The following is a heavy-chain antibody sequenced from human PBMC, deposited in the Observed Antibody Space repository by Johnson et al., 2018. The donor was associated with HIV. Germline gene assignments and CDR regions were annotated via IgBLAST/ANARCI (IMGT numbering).Heavy chain of an antibody. V-gene: IGHV3-20*04. CDR3: AKGEGGSYADAFDI. J-gene: IGHJ3*02. D-gene: IGHD1-26*01. Sequence: VQLVESGGGVVRPGGSLRLSCAASGFTFDDYGMSWVRQAPGKGLEWVSGINWSGGNTDYADSVKGRFTISRDNAKNSLYLQMNSLRAEDTALYYCAKGEGGSYADAFDIWGQGTMVTVSS. CDR1: GFTFDDYG. CDR2: INWSGGNT.